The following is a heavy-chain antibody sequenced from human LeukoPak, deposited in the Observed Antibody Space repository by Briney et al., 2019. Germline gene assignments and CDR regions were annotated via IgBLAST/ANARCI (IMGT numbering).Heavy chain of an antibody. CDR3: QRAEQWRLVDFDI. V-gene: IGHV3-23*01. CDR2: ISGSGGST. CDR1: GFTISSSA. J-gene: IGHJ3*02. Sequence: PGGSLRLSCAASGFTISSSAIYWGCQAPGKGLEWVSAISGSGGSTYYADSVKGRFTISRVNSKNTLYLQMNSLRAEDTAEYYSQRAEQWRLVDFDIWGQGTMVSVSS. D-gene: IGHD6-19*01.